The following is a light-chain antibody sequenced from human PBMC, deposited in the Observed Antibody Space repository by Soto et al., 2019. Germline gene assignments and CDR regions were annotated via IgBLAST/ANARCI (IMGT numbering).Light chain of an antibody. CDR2: AAS. CDR3: VQVNSYPLT. CDR1: QGISSS. J-gene: IGKJ4*01. V-gene: IGKV1-9*01. Sequence: DIQLTQSPSFLSASVGDRVTITCRASQGISSSLAWYQQKPGKAPNLLIYAASTLQTGVPTRFSGSGSGTEFTLTISSLQPEDFASYYCVQVNSYPLTFGGGTKVEIK.